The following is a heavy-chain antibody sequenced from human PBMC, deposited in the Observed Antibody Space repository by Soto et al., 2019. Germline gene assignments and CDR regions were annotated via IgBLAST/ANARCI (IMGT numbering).Heavy chain of an antibody. Sequence: PVGSLRLSCVASGFTFDNYAMTWVRQAPGKGLEWVCSVSGSGGGTYYADSVKGRFTISRDNSKNTLYLQMNSLRPEDTAMYYCAKDRPGTLPVFCQFYGLDVWGQGTTVTVSS. D-gene: IGHD1-7*01. CDR2: VSGSGGGT. CDR1: GFTFDNYA. J-gene: IGHJ6*02. V-gene: IGHV3-23*01. CDR3: AKDRPGTLPVFCQFYGLDV.